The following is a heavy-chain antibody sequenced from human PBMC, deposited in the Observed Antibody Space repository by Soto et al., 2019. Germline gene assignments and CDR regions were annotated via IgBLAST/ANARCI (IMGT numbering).Heavy chain of an antibody. Sequence: SETLSLTCTVSGGSISSSSYYWGWIRQPPGKGLEWIGSIYYSGSTYYNPSLKSRVTISVDTSKNQFSLKLSSVNAAETAVYYCERTTVVTPESNWFDPWGQRTLVTVSS. CDR3: ERTTVVTPESNWFDP. CDR2: IYYSGST. CDR1: GGSISSSSYY. V-gene: IGHV4-39*01. J-gene: IGHJ5*02. D-gene: IGHD4-17*01.